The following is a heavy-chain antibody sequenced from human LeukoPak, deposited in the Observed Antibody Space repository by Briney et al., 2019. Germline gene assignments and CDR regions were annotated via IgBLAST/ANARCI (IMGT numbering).Heavy chain of an antibody. D-gene: IGHD2-15*01. CDR2: ISSSSSTI. CDR1: GFTFSSYS. J-gene: IGHJ6*03. Sequence: PGGSLRLSCAASGFTFSSYSMHWVRQAPGKGLEWVSYISSSSSTIYYADSVKGRFTVSRDNAKNSLYLQMNSLRAEDTAVYYCARDRTIPNICSGGSCYPYYYYYMDVWGKGTTVTVSS. V-gene: IGHV3-48*01. CDR3: ARDRTIPNICSGGSCYPYYYYYMDV.